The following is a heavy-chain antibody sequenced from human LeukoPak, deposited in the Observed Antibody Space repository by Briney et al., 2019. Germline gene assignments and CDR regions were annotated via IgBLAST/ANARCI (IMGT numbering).Heavy chain of an antibody. Sequence: ASVKVSCKASAYTFNRYGITWVRQAPGQGLECMGWISGYNGNTNYAQKLQGRVTMTTDTSTSTAYMELRSLRSDDTAMYYCARDYGYGVTVMISDDYWGQGTLVTVSS. V-gene: IGHV1-18*01. CDR2: ISGYNGNT. J-gene: IGHJ4*02. CDR3: ARDYGYGVTVMISDDY. CDR1: AYTFNRYG. D-gene: IGHD5-12*01.